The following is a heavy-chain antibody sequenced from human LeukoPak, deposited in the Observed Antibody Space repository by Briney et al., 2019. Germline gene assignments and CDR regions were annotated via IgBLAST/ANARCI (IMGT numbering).Heavy chain of an antibody. CDR3: ARGHYIWGSYRYTDWFDP. Sequence: SETLSLTCAVYGGSFSGYYWSWIRQPPGKGLGWIGEINHSGSTNYNPSLKSRVTISVDTSKNQFSLKLSSVTAADTAVYYCARGHYIWGSYRYTDWFDPWGQGTLVTVSS. CDR2: INHSGST. V-gene: IGHV4-34*01. J-gene: IGHJ5*02. D-gene: IGHD3-16*02. CDR1: GGSFSGYY.